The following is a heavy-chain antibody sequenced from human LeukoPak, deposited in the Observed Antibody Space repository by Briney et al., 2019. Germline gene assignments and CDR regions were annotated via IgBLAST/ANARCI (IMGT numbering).Heavy chain of an antibody. V-gene: IGHV3-7*01. CDR1: GFTFSSYA. Sequence: GGSLRLSCAASGFTFSSYAMSWVRQAPGKGLEWVANIKQDGSEKYYVDSVKGRFTISRDNAKNSLYLQMNSLRAEDTAVYYCASIDFPGGVVPAAIRDAFDIWGQGTMVTVSS. CDR2: IKQDGSEK. CDR3: ASIDFPGGVVPAAIRDAFDI. J-gene: IGHJ3*02. D-gene: IGHD2-2*01.